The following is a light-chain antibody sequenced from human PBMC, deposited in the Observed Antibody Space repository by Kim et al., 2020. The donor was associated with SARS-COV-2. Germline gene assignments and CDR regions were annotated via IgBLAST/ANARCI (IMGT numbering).Light chain of an antibody. CDR2: AAS. CDR3: LQHNSYPYT. Sequence: DIQMTQSPSSLSASVGDRVTITCRASQGIRNALGWYQQKPGKAPKRLIYAASSLQSGVPSRFSGSGSGTEFTLTISSLQPEDFATYYCLQHNSYPYTFGQGTNLEI. CDR1: QGIRNA. J-gene: IGKJ2*01. V-gene: IGKV1-17*01.